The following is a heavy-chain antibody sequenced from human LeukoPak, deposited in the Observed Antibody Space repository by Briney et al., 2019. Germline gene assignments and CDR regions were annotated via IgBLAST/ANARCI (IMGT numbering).Heavy chain of an antibody. Sequence: SETLSLTCTVSGYSISSGYYWGWIRQPPGKGLEWIGSIYHSGSTYYNPSLKSRVTISVDTSKNQFSLKLSSVTAADTAVYYCARVTTYYDFWSGYYTDNWFDPWGQGTLVTVSS. D-gene: IGHD3-3*01. CDR2: IYHSGST. CDR1: GYSISSGYY. V-gene: IGHV4-38-2*02. J-gene: IGHJ5*02. CDR3: ARVTTYYDFWSGYYTDNWFDP.